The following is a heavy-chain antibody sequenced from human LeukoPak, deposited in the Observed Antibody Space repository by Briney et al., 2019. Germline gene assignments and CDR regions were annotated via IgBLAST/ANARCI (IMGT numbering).Heavy chain of an antibody. D-gene: IGHD3-3*01. J-gene: IGHJ4*02. CDR3: ARRVREWLLSIDY. CDR1: GGSISSGGYY. V-gene: IGHV4-30-2*01. CDR2: IYHSGST. Sequence: PSETLSLTCTVSGGSISSGGYYWSWIRQPPGKGLEWIGYIYHSGSTYYNPSLKSRVTISVDRSKNQFSLKLSSVTAADTAVYYCARRVREWLLSIDYWGQGTLVTVSS.